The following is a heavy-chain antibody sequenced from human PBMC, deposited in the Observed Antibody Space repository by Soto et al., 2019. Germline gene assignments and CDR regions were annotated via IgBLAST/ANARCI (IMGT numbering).Heavy chain of an antibody. CDR3: ARETHCSGSAGCFDI. J-gene: IGHJ3*02. Sequence: QVQLVESGGGVVQPGKSLRLSCAVSGFALSNAVIHWVRQTPGNGLEWVALISVDGTNKHYADSVKGRITISKDDSQNLVFVQLDSLRIEDSGTYYCARETHCSGSAGCFDIWGQGTLVTVSS. CDR2: ISVDGTNK. V-gene: IGHV3-30*03. D-gene: IGHD2-15*01. CDR1: GFALSNAV.